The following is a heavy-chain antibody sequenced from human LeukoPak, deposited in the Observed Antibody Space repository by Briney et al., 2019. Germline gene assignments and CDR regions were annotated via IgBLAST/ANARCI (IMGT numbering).Heavy chain of an antibody. D-gene: IGHD3-10*01. CDR3: ARDTRITMVRGVTNWFDP. CDR1: GNTFIAYY. Sequence: ASVKVSCKASGNTFIAYYMHWVRQAPGQGLEWMGWINPNSGGTNYAQKFQGRVTMTRDTSISTAYMELSRLRSDDTAVYYCARDTRITMVRGVTNWFDPWGQGTLVTVSS. J-gene: IGHJ5*02. CDR2: INPNSGGT. V-gene: IGHV1-2*02.